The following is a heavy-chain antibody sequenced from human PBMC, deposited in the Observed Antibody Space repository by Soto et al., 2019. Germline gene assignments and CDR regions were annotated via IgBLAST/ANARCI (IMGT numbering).Heavy chain of an antibody. V-gene: IGHV3-30*04. CDR2: VSHDGGNK. CDR3: ARDGRERQWLDYFDY. CDR1: GFTFRTYA. D-gene: IGHD6-19*01. J-gene: IGHJ4*02. Sequence: PGGSLRLSCGASGFTFRTYAMHWVRQGPGEGLEGGAVVSHDGGNKYYAESVKGRFTISRDNPKNTLYLQMHSLRAEDTAVYYCARDGRERQWLDYFDYWGRGTLVTVSS.